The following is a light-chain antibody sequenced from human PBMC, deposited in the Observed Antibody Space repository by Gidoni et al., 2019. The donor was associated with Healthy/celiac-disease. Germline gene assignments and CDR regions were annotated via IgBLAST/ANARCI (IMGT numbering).Light chain of an antibody. J-gene: IGLJ2*01. Sequence: QSVLTQPPSVSGAPGPRVTTACTGSSSNIGAGYDVPWYQQLQGTAPKLLIYGNSNRPSGVPDRFSGSKSGTSASLAITGLQAEDEADYYCQSYDSSLSGVVFGGGTKLTVL. CDR3: QSYDSSLSGVV. CDR1: SSNIGAGYD. V-gene: IGLV1-40*01. CDR2: GNS.